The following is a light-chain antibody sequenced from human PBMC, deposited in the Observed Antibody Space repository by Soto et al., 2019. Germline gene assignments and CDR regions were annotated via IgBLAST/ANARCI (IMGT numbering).Light chain of an antibody. J-gene: IGKJ5*01. CDR1: QSVSSY. Sequence: IVLPQSPGTLSLSPGERATLSCGASQSVSSYLAWYQQKPGQAPRLLIYDASYRATDIPPRFSGSGSGTDFTLTISSLEPEDFAVYYCQQRRSWPPTITFGQGTRLEIK. CDR3: QQRRSWPPTIT. V-gene: IGKV3-11*01. CDR2: DAS.